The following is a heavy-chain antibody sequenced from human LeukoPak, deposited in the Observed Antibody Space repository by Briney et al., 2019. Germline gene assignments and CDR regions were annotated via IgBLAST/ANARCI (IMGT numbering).Heavy chain of an antibody. Sequence: ASVKVSCKASGYTFTDYYMHWVRQTPGQGLEWMGWISPNGGGTNYAQKFQGRVTMTRDTSISTAYMELSRLRSDDTAVYYCARLPDDYGDYEADYWGQGTLVTVSS. CDR3: ARLPDDYGDYEADY. V-gene: IGHV1-2*02. CDR1: GYTFTDYY. J-gene: IGHJ4*02. CDR2: ISPNGGGT. D-gene: IGHD4-17*01.